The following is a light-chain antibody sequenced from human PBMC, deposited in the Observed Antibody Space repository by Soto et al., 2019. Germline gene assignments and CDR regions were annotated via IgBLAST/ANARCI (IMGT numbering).Light chain of an antibody. V-gene: IGKV3-20*01. CDR2: DAS. J-gene: IGKJ2*01. Sequence: EIVLTQSPGTLSSSPGGRVTLSCRASQSVRDSHLAWFQQKPGQAPRLLIYDASRRATGIPDRFSGSGSGTEVTLTISRLEPEDVAVYYCEQYGSSYTFGQGTKLEIK. CDR3: EQYGSSYT. CDR1: QSVRDSH.